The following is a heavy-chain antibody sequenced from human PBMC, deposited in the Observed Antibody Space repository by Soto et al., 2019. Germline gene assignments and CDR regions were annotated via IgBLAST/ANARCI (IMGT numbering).Heavy chain of an antibody. D-gene: IGHD4-17*01. V-gene: IGHV3-11*01. CDR3: ARKRYGDSTFDY. CDR1: GFTFSDYY. J-gene: IGHJ4*02. Sequence: PGGSLRLSCAASGFTFSDYYMTWIRQAPGKGLEWVSFISSSGSSISYADSVKGRFTISRDNARKSLYLQLSSLRADDTAVYFCARKRYGDSTFDYWGQGALVTVSS. CDR2: ISSSGSSI.